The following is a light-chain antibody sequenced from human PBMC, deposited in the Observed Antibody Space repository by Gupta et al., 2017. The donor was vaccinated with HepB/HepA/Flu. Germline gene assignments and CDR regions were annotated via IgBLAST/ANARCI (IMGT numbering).Light chain of an antibody. CDR1: SSNIGANYD. CDR2: GTN. V-gene: IGLV1-40*01. CDR3: QCSDSDRTGFV. Sequence: QSVLTQPPSVSGAPGQTVTISCTGSSSNIGANYDVHWYQHLPRTAPKLRTDGTNNRPSGVPDRFSASRSSTSDYLHITGLQAEDKAEDDGQCSDSDRTGFVFGGGTKLTVL. J-gene: IGLJ2*01.